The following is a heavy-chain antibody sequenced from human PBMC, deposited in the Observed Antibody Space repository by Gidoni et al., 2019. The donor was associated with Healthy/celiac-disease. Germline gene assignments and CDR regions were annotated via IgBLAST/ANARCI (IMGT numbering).Heavy chain of an antibody. J-gene: IGHJ3*02. D-gene: IGHD1-26*01. Sequence: EVQLLESGGGLVQPGGSLRLSCAASGFTFSSYAMSWVRQAPGKGLEWGSAISGSGGSTYYADSVKGRFTISRDNSKNTLYLQMNSLRAEDTAVYYCAKDLGRDGSYSRDAFDIWGQGTMVTVSS. CDR3: AKDLGRDGSYSRDAFDI. V-gene: IGHV3-23*01. CDR1: GFTFSSYA. CDR2: ISGSGGST.